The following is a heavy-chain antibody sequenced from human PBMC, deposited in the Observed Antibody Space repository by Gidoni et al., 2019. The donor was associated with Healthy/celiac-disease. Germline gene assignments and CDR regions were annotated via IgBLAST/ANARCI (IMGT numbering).Heavy chain of an antibody. D-gene: IGHD3-22*01. Sequence: QVQLQESGPGLVKPSETLSLTCTVSGGSISSYYWSWIRQPPGKGLEWIGYIYYSGSTNYNPSLKSRVTISVDTSKNQFSLKLSSVTAADTAVYYCARQVSTYYYDSSGPQGFDYWGQGTLVTVSS. CDR2: IYYSGST. J-gene: IGHJ4*02. CDR3: ARQVSTYYYDSSGPQGFDY. V-gene: IGHV4-59*08. CDR1: GGSISSYY.